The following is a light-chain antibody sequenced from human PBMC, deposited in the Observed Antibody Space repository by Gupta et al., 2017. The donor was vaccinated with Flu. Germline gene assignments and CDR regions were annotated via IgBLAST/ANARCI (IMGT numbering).Light chain of an antibody. J-gene: IGKJ1*01. V-gene: IGKV1-5*03. CDR3: QRKNMYPPT. CDR1: QNINSW. Sequence: DIQMTQSPSTLPASVGDSVTLTSRATQNINSWLAWYQQRPGKAPTLLIYKASTLYTGLSSRISGSGSATEFTLTIRMLHPDDLATYCSQRKNMYPPTFGQGTKVEIK. CDR2: KAS.